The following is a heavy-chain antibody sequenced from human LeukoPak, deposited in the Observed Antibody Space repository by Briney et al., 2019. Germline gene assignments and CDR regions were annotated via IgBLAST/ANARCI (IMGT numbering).Heavy chain of an antibody. D-gene: IGHD3-22*01. CDR1: GLTFSSYS. Sequence: GSLRLSCAASGLTFSSYSMNWVRQAPGKGLEWIGSIYYSGSTYYNPSLKSRVTMSVDTSKNQFSLKLTSVTAADTAVYYCARDLTYDSSVGAFDIWGQGTMVTVSS. J-gene: IGHJ3*02. CDR2: IYYSGST. V-gene: IGHV4-39*07. CDR3: ARDLTYDSSVGAFDI.